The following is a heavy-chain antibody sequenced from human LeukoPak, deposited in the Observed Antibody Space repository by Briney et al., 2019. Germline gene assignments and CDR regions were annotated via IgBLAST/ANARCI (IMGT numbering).Heavy chain of an antibody. CDR2: IYTSGST. V-gene: IGHV4-4*07. J-gene: IGHJ4*02. Sequence: PSETLSLTCTVSGGSISSYYWSWIRQPAGKGLEWIGRIYTSGSTNYNPSLKRRVTISVDTSNNQFSLKLSSVPAADTAVYYCARSGQWELLLGYFDYWGQGTLVTVSS. D-gene: IGHD1-26*01. CDR1: GGSISSYY. CDR3: ARSGQWELLLGYFDY.